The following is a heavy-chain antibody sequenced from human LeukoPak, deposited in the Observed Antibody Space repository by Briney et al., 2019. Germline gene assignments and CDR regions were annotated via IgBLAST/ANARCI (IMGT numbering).Heavy chain of an antibody. Sequence: PGGSLRLSCAASGFSFSVYWMHWVRQAPGKGPVWVSRIKTDGSITDYADFVKGRFTISRDNAKNSLSLQMNSLRAEDTAVYYCAIGGLYDYVWGSYRYKSAFDIWGQGTMVTVSS. CDR2: IKTDGSIT. CDR3: AIGGLYDYVWGSYRYKSAFDI. J-gene: IGHJ3*02. D-gene: IGHD3-16*02. CDR1: GFSFSVYW. V-gene: IGHV3-74*01.